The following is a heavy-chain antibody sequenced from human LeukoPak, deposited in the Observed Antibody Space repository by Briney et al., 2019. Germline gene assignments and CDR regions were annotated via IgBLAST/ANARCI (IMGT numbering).Heavy chain of an antibody. CDR1: GGSISSYY. Sequence: SETLSLTCTVSGGSISSYYWSWIRQPPGKGLEWIGYIYYSGSTNYNPSLKSRVTISVDTSKNQFSLKLSSVTAADTAVYYCARKGYDYGWFDPWGQGTLVTVSS. CDR2: IYYSGST. V-gene: IGHV4-59*01. J-gene: IGHJ5*02. D-gene: IGHD5-12*01. CDR3: ARKGYDYGWFDP.